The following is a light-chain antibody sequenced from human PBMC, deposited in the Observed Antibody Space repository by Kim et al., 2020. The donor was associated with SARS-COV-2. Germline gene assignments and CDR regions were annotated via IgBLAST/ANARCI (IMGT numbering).Light chain of an antibody. CDR3: AAWDDRLNGPV. CDR2: YSS. CDR1: NSNIGRNT. J-gene: IGLJ3*02. V-gene: IGLV1-44*01. Sequence: GQRVTISGSGSNSNIGRNTVTWYQQLPGTAPKLLIYYSSQRPSGVPDRFSGSKSGTSASLAISGLQSEDEADYYCAAWDDRLNGPVFGGGTKLTVL.